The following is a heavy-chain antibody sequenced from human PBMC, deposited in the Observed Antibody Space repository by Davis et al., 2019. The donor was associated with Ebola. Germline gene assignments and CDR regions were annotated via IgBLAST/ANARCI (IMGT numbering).Heavy chain of an antibody. CDR1: EFSFSNYV. D-gene: IGHD4-11*01. CDR3: ARDRSDYSQYYYYMDV. Sequence: GGSLRLSCVASEFSFSNYVMNWIRQAPGKGLEWISTISASSDRSHYADSVKGRFTISRDNARNSLYLQMNSLRAEDTALYYCARDRSDYSQYYYYMDVWGKGTTVTVSS. CDR2: ISASSDRS. V-gene: IGHV3-21*01. J-gene: IGHJ6*03.